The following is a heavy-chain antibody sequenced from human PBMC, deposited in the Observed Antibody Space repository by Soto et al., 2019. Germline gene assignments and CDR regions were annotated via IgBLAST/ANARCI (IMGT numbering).Heavy chain of an antibody. D-gene: IGHD4-17*01. J-gene: IGHJ4*02. V-gene: IGHV3-9*01. CDR1: GFRFDDYA. CDR3: AKDIEAHGTTVPHFDN. CDR2: ISWNHGTT. Sequence: EVQLVESGGGLVQSGRSLRLSCAASGFRFDDYAMHWVRQAPGKGLEWLSGISWNHGTTGYADSVKGRFTISRDNTKNSLLFQMNSHIAEDTAVYYCAKDIEAHGTTVPHFDNWGQGTQVTVSS.